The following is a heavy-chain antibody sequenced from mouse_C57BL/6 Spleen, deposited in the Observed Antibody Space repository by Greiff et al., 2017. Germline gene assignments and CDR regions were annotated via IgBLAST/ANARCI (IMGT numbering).Heavy chain of an antibody. V-gene: IGHV1-69*01. D-gene: IGHD1-1*01. CDR2: IDPSDSYT. CDR3: ARSPPITTVVATDAMDY. Sequence: VQLQQPGAELVMPGASVKLSCKASGYTFTSYWMHWVKQRPGQGLEWIGEIDPSDSYTNYNQKFKGKSTLTVDKSSSTAYMQLSSLTSEDSAVYYCARSPPITTVVATDAMDYWGQGTSVTVSS. CDR1: GYTFTSYW. J-gene: IGHJ4*01.